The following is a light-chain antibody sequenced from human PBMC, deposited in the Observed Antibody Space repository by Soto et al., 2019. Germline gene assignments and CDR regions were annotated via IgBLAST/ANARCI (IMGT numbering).Light chain of an antibody. CDR2: DAS. CDR1: QSVSSY. Sequence: EIVLTQSPATLSLSRGERATLSCRASQSVSSYLAWYQQKPGQAPRLLIYDASNRATGIPARFSGSGSGTDFTLTISSLDPEDFAIYYCQQRSKWPITVGQGTRLEIK. V-gene: IGKV3-11*01. CDR3: QQRSKWPIT. J-gene: IGKJ5*01.